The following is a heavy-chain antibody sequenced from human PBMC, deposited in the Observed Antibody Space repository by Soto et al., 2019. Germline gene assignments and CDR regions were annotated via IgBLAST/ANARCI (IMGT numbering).Heavy chain of an antibody. CDR1: GFTFSSYA. D-gene: IGHD3-22*01. V-gene: IGHV3-30-3*01. CDR2: ISYDGSNK. J-gene: IGHJ5*02. Sequence: GGSLRLSCAASGFTFSSYAMHWVRQAPGKGLEWVAVISYDGSNKYYADSVKGRFTISRDNSKNTLYLQMNSLRAEDTAVYYCARDPTYYYDSSPDDPRSFWFDPWGQGTLVTVSS. CDR3: ARDPTYYYDSSPDDPRSFWFDP.